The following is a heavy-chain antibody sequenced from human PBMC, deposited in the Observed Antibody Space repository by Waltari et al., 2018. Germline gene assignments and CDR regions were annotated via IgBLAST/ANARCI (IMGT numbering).Heavy chain of an antibody. CDR3: ASSSGSPTYYYYYMDV. D-gene: IGHD1-26*01. CDR2: INPNSGGT. J-gene: IGHJ6*03. Sequence: QVQLVQSGAEVKKPGASVKVACKASGYPFPGSYLHWVRQAPGQGLEWMGWINPNSGGTNYAQKFQGRVTMTRDTSISTAYMELSRLRSDDTAVYYCASSSGSPTYYYYYMDVWGKGTTVTVSS. V-gene: IGHV1-2*02. CDR1: GYPFPGSY.